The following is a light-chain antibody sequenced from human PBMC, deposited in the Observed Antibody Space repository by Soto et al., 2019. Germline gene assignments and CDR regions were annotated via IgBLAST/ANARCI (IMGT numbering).Light chain of an antibody. CDR2: DGI. CDR1: SSTVGGFNV. J-gene: IGLJ1*01. Sequence: QSVLTQPASVSGCAGQEITISCTGTSSTVGGFNVVCWYQQHPGKAPKVIIYDGIKRPSGISNRFSGSNSGSTASLTISGLQAEDEADYYCCSTVGATTYVFGTGTKVTAL. CDR3: CSTVGATTYV. V-gene: IGLV2-23*01.